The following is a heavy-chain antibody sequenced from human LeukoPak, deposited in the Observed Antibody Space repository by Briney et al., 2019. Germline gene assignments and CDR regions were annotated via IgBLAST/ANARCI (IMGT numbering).Heavy chain of an antibody. D-gene: IGHD6-19*01. Sequence: GGSLRLSCAASGFTFSNSAMHWVRQAPGKGLEWVAVISYDGTNKYYADSVKGRFTISRDNSKNTLYLQMHSLRPEDTAVYYCAREAAVAGFCMDVWGQGITVTVSS. CDR3: AREAAVAGFCMDV. CDR2: ISYDGTNK. CDR1: GFTFSNSA. J-gene: IGHJ6*02. V-gene: IGHV3-30*04.